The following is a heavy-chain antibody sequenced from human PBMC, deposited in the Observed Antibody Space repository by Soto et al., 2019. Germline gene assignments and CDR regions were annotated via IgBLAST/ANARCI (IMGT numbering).Heavy chain of an antibody. CDR2: INAGNGNT. V-gene: IGHV1-3*01. Sequence: ASVKVSCKASGYSFTSYVIYWVRQAPGQRREWMGWINAGNGNTKYSQKFQGRVTITSDTSASTAYMELSSLRSEDTAVYFCARGVENIVVVLDVFGYYGMDVWGQGTTVTVSS. CDR1: GYSFTSYV. J-gene: IGHJ6*02. CDR3: ARGVENIVVVLDVFGYYGMDV. D-gene: IGHD2-2*01.